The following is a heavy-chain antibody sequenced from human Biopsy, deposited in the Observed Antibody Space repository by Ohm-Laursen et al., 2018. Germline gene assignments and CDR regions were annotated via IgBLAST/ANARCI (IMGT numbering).Heavy chain of an antibody. Sequence: LRLSCAASGFDFSDYSMSWVRQAPGKGLKWVSYISSRTNTIYYADSVKGRFTISRDNAKNSLYLQMNRLRAEDTAVYYCARGSFAPDFWGQGTLVTVSS. CDR2: ISSRTNTI. D-gene: IGHD2/OR15-2a*01. V-gene: IGHV3-11*01. J-gene: IGHJ4*02. CDR3: ARGSFAPDF. CDR1: GFDFSDYS.